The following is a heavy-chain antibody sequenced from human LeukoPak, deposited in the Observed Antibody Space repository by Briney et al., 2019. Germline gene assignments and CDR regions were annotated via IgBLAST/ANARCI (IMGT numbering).Heavy chain of an antibody. CDR3: ARKIVVVPAAGPEIDY. J-gene: IGHJ4*02. D-gene: IGHD2-2*01. CDR2: IKQDGSEK. CDR1: GFTFSSYW. Sequence: GGSLRLSCAASGFTFSSYWMSWVRQAPGKGLEWVANIKQDGSEKYYVDSVKGRFTISRDNAKNSLYLQMNSPRAEDTAVYYCARKIVVVPAAGPEIDYWGQGTLVTVSS. V-gene: IGHV3-7*01.